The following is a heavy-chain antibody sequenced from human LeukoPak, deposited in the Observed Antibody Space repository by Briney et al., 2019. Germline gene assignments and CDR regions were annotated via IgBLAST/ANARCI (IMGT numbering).Heavy chain of an antibody. D-gene: IGHD6-13*01. CDR2: IYHSGGT. J-gene: IGHJ4*02. CDR3: ARGSTWSDY. CDR1: GGSINSTKW. V-gene: IGHV4-4*02. Sequence: PSGTLSLTCAVSGGSINSTKWWTWVRQPPGKGLEWIGEIYHSGGTNYNPSLKSRVTISADKPRNQFSLKLYSVTAADTAVYYCARGSTWSDYWGQGTLVTVSS.